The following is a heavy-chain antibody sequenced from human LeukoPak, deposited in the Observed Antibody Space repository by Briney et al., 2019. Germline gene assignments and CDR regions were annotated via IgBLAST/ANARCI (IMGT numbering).Heavy chain of an antibody. Sequence: PGGSLRLSCAASGFTFRSYWMHWVRQAPGKGLVWVSRINIDGNTTTYADSVRGRFTVSRDNAKNTLYVQMNSLRAEDTAVYYCARGYSGSYRVDYWGQGTLVTVSS. V-gene: IGHV3-74*01. CDR1: GFTFRSYW. CDR3: ARGYSGSYRVDY. CDR2: INIDGNTT. D-gene: IGHD1-26*01. J-gene: IGHJ4*02.